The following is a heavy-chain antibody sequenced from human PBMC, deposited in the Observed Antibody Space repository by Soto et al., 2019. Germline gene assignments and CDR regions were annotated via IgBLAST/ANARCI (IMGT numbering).Heavy chain of an antibody. V-gene: IGHV3-33*01. D-gene: IGHD3-22*01. CDR2: IWYDGSNK. Sequence: QVQLVESGGGVVQPGRSLRLSCAASGFTFSSYGMHWVRQAPGKGLEWVAVIWYDGSNKYYADSVKGRFTISRDNSKNTLYLQMNSLRAEDTAVYYCARESHRSGYDYWGQGTLVTVSS. CDR1: GFTFSSYG. J-gene: IGHJ4*02. CDR3: ARESHRSGYDY.